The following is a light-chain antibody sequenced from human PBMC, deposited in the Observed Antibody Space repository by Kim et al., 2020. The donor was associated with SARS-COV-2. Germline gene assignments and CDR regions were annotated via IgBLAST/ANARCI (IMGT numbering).Light chain of an antibody. CDR1: QSISSY. V-gene: IGKV1-39*01. CDR2: AAS. Sequence: DRVTITCRARQSISSYLHWYQQKPGKAPKLLIYAASNLQSGVPSNFSGSGSGTDFTLTISSLQPEDFATYYCQQSYSSPRTFGQGTKVDI. CDR3: QQSYSSPRT. J-gene: IGKJ1*01.